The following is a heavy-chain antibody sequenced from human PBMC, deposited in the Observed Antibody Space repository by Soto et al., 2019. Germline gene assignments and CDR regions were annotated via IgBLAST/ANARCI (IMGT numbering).Heavy chain of an antibody. Sequence: GWSLRLSCAASGFTFSTYSMNWVRHAPGKGLEWVSGITGGGSTEYAASVKGRFTISRDNSKNTVYLQMNSLRAEDTAMYYCEKYDFYGDGLWHVSDCVQGTLVTVSS. CDR3: EKYDFYGDGLWHVSD. CDR1: GFTFSTYS. V-gene: IGHV3-23*01. CDR2: ITGGGST. D-gene: IGHD2-21*02. J-gene: IGHJ4*01.